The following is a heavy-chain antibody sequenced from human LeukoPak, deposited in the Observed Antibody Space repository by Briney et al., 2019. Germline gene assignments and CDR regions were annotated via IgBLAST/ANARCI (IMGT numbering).Heavy chain of an antibody. CDR2: IRYDGSNK. J-gene: IGHJ6*02. CDR3: AKIFPVVVVVAALPDYYYYGMDV. D-gene: IGHD2-15*01. Sequence: PGGSLRLSCAASGFTFSGSAMHWVRQAPGKGLEWVAFIRYDGSNKYYADSVKGRFTISRDNSKNTLYLQMNSLRAEDTAVYYCAKIFPVVVVVAALPDYYYYGMDVWGQGTTVTVSS. V-gene: IGHV3-30*02. CDR1: GFTFSGSA.